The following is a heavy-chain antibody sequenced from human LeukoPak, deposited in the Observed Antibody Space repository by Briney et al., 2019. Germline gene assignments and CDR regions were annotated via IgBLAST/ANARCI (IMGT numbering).Heavy chain of an antibody. CDR2: IYYSGST. CDR3: ARGGYGGKRYFQH. J-gene: IGHJ1*01. V-gene: IGHV4-59*01. CDR1: GGSISSYY. Sequence: SETLSLTCTVSGGSISSYYWSWIRQPPGKGMEWIGYIYYSGSTNYNPSLKSRVTISVDTSKNQFSLKLSSVTAADTAVHYCARGGYGGKRYFQHWGQGTLVTVSS. D-gene: IGHD4-23*01.